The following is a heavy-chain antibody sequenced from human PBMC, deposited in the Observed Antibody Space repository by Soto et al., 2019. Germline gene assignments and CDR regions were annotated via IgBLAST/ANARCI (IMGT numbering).Heavy chain of an antibody. D-gene: IGHD4-17*01. V-gene: IGHV4-61*01. J-gene: IGHJ6*02. CDR3: ARDADYGDYQGFRDYYYGMDV. CDR2: IYYSGST. Sequence: QVQLQESGPGLVKPSETLSLTCTVSGGSVSSGSYYWSWIRQPPGKGLEWIGYIYYSGSTNYNPSLKSRVTISVDTSKNQFSLKLSSVTAADTAVYYCARDADYGDYQGFRDYYYGMDVWGQGTTVTVSS. CDR1: GGSVSSGSYY.